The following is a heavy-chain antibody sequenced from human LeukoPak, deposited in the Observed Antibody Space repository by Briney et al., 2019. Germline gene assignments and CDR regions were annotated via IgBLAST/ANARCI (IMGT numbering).Heavy chain of an antibody. CDR2: IFTSGST. D-gene: IGHD2-21*01. J-gene: IGHJ5*02. CDR1: GGSISSYC. V-gene: IGHV4-4*09. CDR3: ATSHDVKTAPYDL. Sequence: PSETLSLTCTVSGGSISSYCWSWVRQPPGKGLEWNGYIFTSGSTDDNPSLKSRVTMSVDTSKNQLSMELRFLTAADTAVYYCATSHDVKTAPYDLWGQGTLVTVSS.